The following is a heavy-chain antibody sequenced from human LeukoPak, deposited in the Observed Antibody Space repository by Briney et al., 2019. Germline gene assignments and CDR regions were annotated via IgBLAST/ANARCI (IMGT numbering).Heavy chain of an antibody. Sequence: SETLSLTCSVSGGSFTSYYWSWIRQPPGKGLEWIGYIYYGGNTNYYPSLKSRVTISIDTPNNQFSLKLSSVTAADTAVYYCASLPLYRPGHIDYWGQGTLVTVSS. CDR2: IYYGGNT. CDR3: ASLPLYRPGHIDY. D-gene: IGHD2-2*02. J-gene: IGHJ4*02. CDR1: GGSFTSYY. V-gene: IGHV4-59*01.